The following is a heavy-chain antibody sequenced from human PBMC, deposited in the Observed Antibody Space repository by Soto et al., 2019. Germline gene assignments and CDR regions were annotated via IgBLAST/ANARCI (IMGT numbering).Heavy chain of an antibody. CDR2: INQVGSEK. CDR1: GFTFRSFW. J-gene: IGHJ4*02. Sequence: EVQVVESGGGLVQPGGSLRLSCAASGFTFRSFWMSWVRQAPGKGLEWVANINQVGSEKHYVESVKGRCTISRDNTKNSVYLEMNSLRAEDTAVYYCARYFDWVYDYWGQGTLVTVSS. D-gene: IGHD3-9*01. CDR3: ARYFDWVYDY. V-gene: IGHV3-7*01.